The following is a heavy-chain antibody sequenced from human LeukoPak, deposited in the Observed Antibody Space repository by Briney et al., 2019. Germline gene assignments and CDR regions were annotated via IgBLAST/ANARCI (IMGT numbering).Heavy chain of an antibody. D-gene: IGHD6-13*01. Sequence: PGGSLRLSCTPSGFTFSSHAMSWVRQAPGKGLEWVSGISGNGAGTYYGDSVKGRFTISRDNSKNTLYLQMNSLRAEDTAVYYCAREGSSLYYFDYWGQGTLVTVSS. CDR2: ISGNGAGT. CDR3: AREGSSLYYFDY. V-gene: IGHV3-23*02. J-gene: IGHJ4*02. CDR1: GFTFSSHA.